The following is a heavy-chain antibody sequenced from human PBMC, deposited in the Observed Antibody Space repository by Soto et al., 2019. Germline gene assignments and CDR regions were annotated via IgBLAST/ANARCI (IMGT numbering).Heavy chain of an antibody. J-gene: IGHJ4*02. V-gene: IGHV3-23*01. Sequence: GGSLRLSCAASGFTFSSYAMSWVRQAPGKGLEWVSAISGSGGSTYYADSVKGRFTISRDNSKNTLYLQMNSLRAEDTAVYYCEKIYRSGWYRRKLAYSGQGTLVTVSS. CDR3: EKIYRSGWYRRKLAY. CDR2: ISGSGGST. CDR1: GFTFSSYA. D-gene: IGHD6-19*01.